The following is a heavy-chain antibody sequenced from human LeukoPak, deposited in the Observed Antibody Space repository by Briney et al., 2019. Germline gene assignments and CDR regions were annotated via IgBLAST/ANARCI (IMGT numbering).Heavy chain of an antibody. CDR2: ISGSGGST. Sequence: GGSLRLSCAASGFAFSSYAMSWVRQAPGKGLEWVSAISGSGGSTYYADSVKGRYTISRDNSKNTLYLQVNSLRAEDTAVYYCAKGGKWDVTPFDYWGQGTLVTVSS. CDR1: GFAFSSYA. J-gene: IGHJ4*02. CDR3: AKGGKWDVTPFDY. V-gene: IGHV3-23*01. D-gene: IGHD1-26*01.